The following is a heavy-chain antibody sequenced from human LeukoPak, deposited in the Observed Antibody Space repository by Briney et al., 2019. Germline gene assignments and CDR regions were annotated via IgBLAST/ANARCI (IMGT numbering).Heavy chain of an antibody. CDR1: GFTFDEYA. CDR2: ISGDGGST. V-gene: IGHV3-43*02. J-gene: IGHJ6*02. Sequence: GGSLRLSCAASGFTFDEYAMHWVRQAPGKGLEWVSLISGDGGSTYYADSVKGRFTISRDNSKNSLYLQMNSLRTEDTALYYCATGGDVWGQGTTVTVSS. D-gene: IGHD3-10*01. CDR3: ATGGDV.